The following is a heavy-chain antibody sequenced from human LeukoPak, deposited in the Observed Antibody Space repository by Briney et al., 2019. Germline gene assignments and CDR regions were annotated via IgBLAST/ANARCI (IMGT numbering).Heavy chain of an antibody. CDR3: AKGGSGWSYYFDF. D-gene: IGHD6-19*01. CDR1: GFTFSSFA. CDR2: ISSDGREI. V-gene: IGHV3-30*04. J-gene: IGHJ4*02. Sequence: GGSLRLSCAASGFTFSSFAMHWVRQAPGKGLEWVAIISSDGREIYYADSVKGRFTISRDNSKNSLYLQMNSLSTEDTALYYCAKGGSGWSYYFDFWGQGTLVTVSS.